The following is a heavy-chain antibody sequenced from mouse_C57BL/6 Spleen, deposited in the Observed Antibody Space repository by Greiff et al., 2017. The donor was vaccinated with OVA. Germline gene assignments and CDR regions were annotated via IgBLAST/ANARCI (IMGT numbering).Heavy chain of an antibody. D-gene: IGHD2-4*01. J-gene: IGHJ4*01. CDR2: IYPGNSDT. CDR1: GYTFTSYW. Sequence: VQLQQSGTVLARPGASVKMSCKTSGYTFTSYWMHWVKQRPGQGLEWIGAIYPGNSDTSYNQKFKGKAKLTAVTSASTAYMELSSLTNEDSAVYYCTRKAYYDYSYAMDYWGQGTSVTVSS. V-gene: IGHV1-5*01. CDR3: TRKAYYDYSYAMDY.